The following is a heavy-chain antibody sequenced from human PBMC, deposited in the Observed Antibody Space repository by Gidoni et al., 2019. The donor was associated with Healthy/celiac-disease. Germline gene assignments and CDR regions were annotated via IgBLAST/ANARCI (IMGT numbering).Heavy chain of an antibody. CDR1: GGSISRSSYY. Sequence: QLQLQESGPGLVKPSETLSLTHTVPGGSISRSSYYWGWIRQPPGKGLAWIGSISYSGSTYYNPSLKSRVTISVDTSKNQFSLKLSSVTAADTAVYYCAREGNIVVVPAASGDAFDIWGQGTMVTVSS. D-gene: IGHD2-2*01. J-gene: IGHJ3*02. CDR3: AREGNIVVVPAASGDAFDI. V-gene: IGHV4-39*02. CDR2: ISYSGST.